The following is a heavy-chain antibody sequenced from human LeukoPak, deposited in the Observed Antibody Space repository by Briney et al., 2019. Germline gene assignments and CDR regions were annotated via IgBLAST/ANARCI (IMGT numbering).Heavy chain of an antibody. CDR2: INHSGST. D-gene: IGHD5-12*01. J-gene: IGHJ4*02. V-gene: IGHV4-34*01. Sequence: PSETLSLTCAVYGGSFCGYYWSWIRQPPGKGLEWIGEINHSGSTNYNPSLKSRVTISVDTSKNQFSLKLSSVTAADMAVYYCARGGWLRLSYWGQGTLVTVSS. CDR1: GGSFCGYY. CDR3: ARGGWLRLSY.